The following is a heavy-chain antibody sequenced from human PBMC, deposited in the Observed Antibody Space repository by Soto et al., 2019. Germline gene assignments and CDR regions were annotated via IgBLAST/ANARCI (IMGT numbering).Heavy chain of an antibody. CDR2: ISGYNGYT. V-gene: IGHV1-18*04. D-gene: IGHD1-20*01. Sequence: QVQLVQSGAEVKKPGASVKVSCKAFGYTFSSYGISWVRQAPGQGLEWMGGISGYNGYTNYAQKFQGRVTMTTDTSTSTAYMELTSLRSDDSAVYYCARAEKWVTGNMGGYWGQGTLVTVYS. CDR3: ARAEKWVTGNMGGY. J-gene: IGHJ4*02. CDR1: GYTFSSYG.